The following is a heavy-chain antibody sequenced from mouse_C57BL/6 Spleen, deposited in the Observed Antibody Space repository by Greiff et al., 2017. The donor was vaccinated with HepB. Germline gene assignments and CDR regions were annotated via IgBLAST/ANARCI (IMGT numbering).Heavy chain of an antibody. CDR2: IWSGGST. CDR3: ARKADYDYDDAMDY. D-gene: IGHD2-4*01. Sequence: QVQLKESGPGLVQPSQSLSITCTVSGFSLTSYGVHWVRQSPGKGLEWLGVIWSGGSTDYNAAFISRLSISKDNSKSQVFFKMNSLQADDTAIYYCARKADYDYDDAMDYWGQGTSVTVSS. V-gene: IGHV2-2*01. CDR1: GFSLTSYG. J-gene: IGHJ4*01.